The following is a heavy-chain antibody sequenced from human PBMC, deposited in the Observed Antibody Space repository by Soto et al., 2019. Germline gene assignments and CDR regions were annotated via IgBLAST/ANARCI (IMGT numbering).Heavy chain of an antibody. CDR1: GFTFTTCG. CDR3: ASIYYDFWSSYYAYYYLDV. CDR2: ISHDGSNK. V-gene: IGHV3-30*03. Sequence: QVQLVESGGGVVQPGRSLRLSCAASGFTFTTCGMHWVRQAPGKGLEWVALISHDGSNKYYAESVKGRFTISRDNSKNTLNLQMNSLRAEDTAVYYCASIYYDFWSSYYAYYYLDVWGKGTTVTVSS. J-gene: IGHJ6*03. D-gene: IGHD3-3*01.